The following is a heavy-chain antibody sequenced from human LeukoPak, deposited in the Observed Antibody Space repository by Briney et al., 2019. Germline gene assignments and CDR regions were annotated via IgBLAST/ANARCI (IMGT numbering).Heavy chain of an antibody. CDR2: SYYSGSN. CDR3: ARVTVGDYYGSGSLDV. D-gene: IGHD3-10*01. Sequence: SETLSLTCTVSGGSISSYYWSWIRQPPGKGLEWIGYSYYSGSNNYNPSLKSRVTISVDTSKNQFPLKLSSVTAADTAVYYCARVTVGDYYGSGSLDVWGKGTTVTVSS. CDR1: GGSISSYY. J-gene: IGHJ6*04. V-gene: IGHV4-59*01.